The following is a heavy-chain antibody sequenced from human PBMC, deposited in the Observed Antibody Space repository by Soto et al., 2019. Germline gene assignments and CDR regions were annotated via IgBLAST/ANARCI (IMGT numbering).Heavy chain of an antibody. CDR1: GFTFNDYS. Sequence: GGSLRLSCAASGFTFNDYSMSWIRQAPGKGLEWVGRIKSKTDGGTTDYAAPVKGRFTISRDDSKNTLYLQMNSLKTEDTAVYYCTTLRGYIGYYYYGMDVWGQGTTVTVSS. CDR3: TTLRGYIGYYYYGMDV. D-gene: IGHD5-12*01. J-gene: IGHJ6*02. CDR2: IKSKTDGGTT. V-gene: IGHV3-15*01.